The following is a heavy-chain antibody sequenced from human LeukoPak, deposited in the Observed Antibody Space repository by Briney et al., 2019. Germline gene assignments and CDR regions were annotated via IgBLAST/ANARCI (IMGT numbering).Heavy chain of an antibody. Sequence: SETLSLTCTVSGYSISSGYYWGWIRQPPGKGLEWIGNIYPTGSTYYNPSLKSRVTISVDTSKNQFSLKLSSVTAADTAVYYCARETSQKGAHYMDVWGKGTTVTISS. CDR2: IYPTGST. CDR3: ARETSQKGAHYMDV. CDR1: GYSISSGYY. J-gene: IGHJ6*03. V-gene: IGHV4-38-2*02. D-gene: IGHD3-16*01.